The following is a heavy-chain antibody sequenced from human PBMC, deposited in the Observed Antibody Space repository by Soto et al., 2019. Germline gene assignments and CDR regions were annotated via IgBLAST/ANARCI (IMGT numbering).Heavy chain of an antibody. CDR1: GGSISSYY. V-gene: IGHV4-59*01. CDR3: ARLLVPAARLGYYYYYMDV. D-gene: IGHD2-2*01. Sequence: SETLSLTCTVSGGSISSYYWSWIRQPPGKGLEWIGYIYYSGSTNYNPSLKSRVTISVDTSKNQFSLKLSSVTAADTAVYYCARLLVPAARLGYYYYYMDVWGKGTTVTVSS. J-gene: IGHJ6*03. CDR2: IYYSGST.